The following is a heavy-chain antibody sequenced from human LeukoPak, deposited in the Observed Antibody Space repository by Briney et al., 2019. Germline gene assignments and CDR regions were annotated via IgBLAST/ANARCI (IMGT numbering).Heavy chain of an antibody. V-gene: IGHV3-7*01. CDR3: ARINSGYFPNDAFDI. CDR2: IKQDGSEK. Sequence: GGSLRLSCAASGFTFSSYGMYWVRQAPGKGLEWVANIKQDGSEKYYVDSVKGRFTISRDNAKNSLYLQMNSLRAEDTAVYYCARINSGYFPNDAFDIWGQGTMVTVSS. J-gene: IGHJ3*02. CDR1: GFTFSSYG. D-gene: IGHD3-22*01.